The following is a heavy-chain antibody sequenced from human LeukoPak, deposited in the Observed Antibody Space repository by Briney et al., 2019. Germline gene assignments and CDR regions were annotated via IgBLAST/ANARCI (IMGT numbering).Heavy chain of an antibody. Sequence: SETLSLTCTVSGGSISSSSYYWGWIRQPPGKGLEWIGSIYYSGSTYYNPSLKSRVTISVDTSKNQFSLKLSSVTAADTAVYYCARVRGELLTAFDIWGQGTMVTVSS. J-gene: IGHJ3*02. D-gene: IGHD1-26*01. V-gene: IGHV4-39*07. CDR1: GGSISSSSYY. CDR3: ARVRGELLTAFDI. CDR2: IYYSGST.